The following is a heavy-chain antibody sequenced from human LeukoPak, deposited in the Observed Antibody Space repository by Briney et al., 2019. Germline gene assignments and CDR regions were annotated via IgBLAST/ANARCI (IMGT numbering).Heavy chain of an antibody. CDR3: ARAPRIAARLGTFDY. Sequence: GASVKVSCKASGYTFTGYYMHWVRQAPGQGLEWMGWINPNSGGTNYAQKFQGRVTMTRDTSISTAYMELSRLRSDDTAVYYCARAPRIAARLGTFDYWGQGTLVTVSS. V-gene: IGHV1-2*02. D-gene: IGHD6-6*01. CDR1: GYTFTGYY. J-gene: IGHJ4*02. CDR2: INPNSGGT.